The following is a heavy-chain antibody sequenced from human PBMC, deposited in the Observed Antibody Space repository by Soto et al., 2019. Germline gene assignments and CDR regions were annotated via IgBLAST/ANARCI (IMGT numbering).Heavy chain of an antibody. CDR2: IIPIFGTA. Sequence: ASVKVSCKASGGTFSSYAISWVRQAPGQGLEWMGGIIPIFGTANYAQKFQGRVTITADESTSTAYLELSSLRAEDTAVYYCARDSVSMIRGENYGMDVWGQGTTVTVSS. D-gene: IGHD3-10*01. J-gene: IGHJ6*02. CDR3: ARDSVSMIRGENYGMDV. CDR1: GGTFSSYA. V-gene: IGHV1-69*13.